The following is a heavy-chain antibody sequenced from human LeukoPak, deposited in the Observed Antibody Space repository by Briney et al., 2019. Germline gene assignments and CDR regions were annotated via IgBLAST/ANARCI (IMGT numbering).Heavy chain of an antibody. CDR2: IYSGGST. V-gene: IGHV3-66*01. CDR1: GFTVSSNY. D-gene: IGHD1-26*01. CDR3: AKDSGSYYGDY. J-gene: IGHJ4*02. Sequence: GGSLRLSCAASGFTVSSNYMSWVRQAPGKGLEWVSVIYSGGSTYYADSVKGRFTISRDNSKNTLYLQMNSLRAEDTAVYYCAKDSGSYYGDYWGQGTLVTVSS.